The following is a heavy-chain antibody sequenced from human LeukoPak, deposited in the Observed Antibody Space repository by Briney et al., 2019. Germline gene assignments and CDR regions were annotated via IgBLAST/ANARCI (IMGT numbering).Heavy chain of an antibody. D-gene: IGHD6-13*01. V-gene: IGHV1-69*06. CDR2: IIPIFGTA. CDR3: ARDRDSSSWYGAVGAFDI. CDR1: GGTFSSYA. J-gene: IGHJ3*02. Sequence: SVKVSCKASGGTFSSYAISWVRQAPGQGLEWMGGIIPIFGTANYAQKFQGRVTITADKSTSTAYMELSSLRSEDTAVYYCARDRDSSSWYGAVGAFDIWGQGTMVTVSS.